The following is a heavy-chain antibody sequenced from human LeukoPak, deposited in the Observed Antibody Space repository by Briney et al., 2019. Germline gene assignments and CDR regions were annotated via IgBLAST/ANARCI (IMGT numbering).Heavy chain of an antibody. CDR2: ISSSGSTI. CDR3: ARAYCGGDCYADY. Sequence: GGSLRLSCAASGFTFSDYYMSWIRQAPGKGLEWVSYISSSGSTIYYADSVKGRFTISRDNAKNPLYLQMNSLRAEDTAVYYCARAYCGGDCYADYWGQGTLVTVSS. V-gene: IGHV3-11*01. D-gene: IGHD2-21*02. J-gene: IGHJ4*02. CDR1: GFTFSDYY.